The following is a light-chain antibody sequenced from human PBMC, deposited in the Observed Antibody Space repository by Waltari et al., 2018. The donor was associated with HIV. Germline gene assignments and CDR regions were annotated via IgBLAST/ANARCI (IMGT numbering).Light chain of an antibody. CDR2: SAS. CDR3: LQDGSFPLT. V-gene: IGKV1-6*01. CDR1: QGIGND. Sequence: AIQMTQSPSFLSASVGDRVPITCRASQGIGNDLGWYQQKSGRAPKVLIYSASSLQSGVPSRFSGSRSGTDFTLTISSLQPEDSATYYCLQDGSFPLTFGPGTKVDV. J-gene: IGKJ3*01.